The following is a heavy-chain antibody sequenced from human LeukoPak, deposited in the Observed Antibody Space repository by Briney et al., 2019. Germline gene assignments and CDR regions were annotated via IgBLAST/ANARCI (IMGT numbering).Heavy chain of an antibody. V-gene: IGHV3-49*03. CDR2: IRSKTCGGTI. CDR1: GFTFGDYG. Sequence: PGRSLRLSCTPSGFTFGDYGLSWFRQGPGKGLQWVGFIRSKTCGGTIEYAASVKGRFTISRDDSKSIAYLQMNSLKTEDTAVYYCARAPYYDFILDYWGQGTLVTVSS. D-gene: IGHD3-3*01. J-gene: IGHJ4*02. CDR3: ARAPYYDFILDY.